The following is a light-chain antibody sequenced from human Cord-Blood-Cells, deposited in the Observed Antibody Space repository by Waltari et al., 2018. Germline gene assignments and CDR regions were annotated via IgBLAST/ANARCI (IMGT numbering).Light chain of an antibody. Sequence: EIVMTQSPATLSLSPGDRATLSCSASQSVSSNLAWYQQKPGQAPRLLIYGASTRATGIPARFSGSGSGTEFTLTISSLQSEDFAVYYCQQYNNWPPSFTFGPGTKVDIK. J-gene: IGKJ3*01. CDR1: QSVSSN. V-gene: IGKV3-15*01. CDR3: QQYNNWPPSFT. CDR2: GAS.